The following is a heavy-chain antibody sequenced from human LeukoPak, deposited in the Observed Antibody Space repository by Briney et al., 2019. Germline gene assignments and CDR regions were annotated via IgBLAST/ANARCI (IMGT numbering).Heavy chain of an antibody. J-gene: IGHJ4*02. Sequence: GGSLRLSCAASGFTFSSYSMNWVRQAPGKGLEWVSSISSSSSCIYYADSVKGRFTISRDNAKNSLYLQMNSLRAEDTAVYYCAREDDSNALPTDYWGQGTLVTVSS. CDR2: ISSSSSCI. CDR1: GFTFSSYS. CDR3: AREDDSNALPTDY. D-gene: IGHD3-22*01. V-gene: IGHV3-21*01.